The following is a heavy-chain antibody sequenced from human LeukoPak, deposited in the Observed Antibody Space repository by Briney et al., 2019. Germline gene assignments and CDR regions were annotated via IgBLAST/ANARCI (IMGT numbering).Heavy chain of an antibody. Sequence: GGSLRLSCAASGFTFSSYAMSWVCQAPGKGLEWVSAIRGSGGSTYYADSVKGRFTISRDNSKNTLYLQMNSLRAEDTAVYYCAKVGTMVRGVIISYYFDYWGQGTLVTVSS. J-gene: IGHJ4*02. CDR2: IRGSGGST. CDR3: AKVGTMVRGVIISYYFDY. CDR1: GFTFSSYA. D-gene: IGHD3-10*01. V-gene: IGHV3-23*01.